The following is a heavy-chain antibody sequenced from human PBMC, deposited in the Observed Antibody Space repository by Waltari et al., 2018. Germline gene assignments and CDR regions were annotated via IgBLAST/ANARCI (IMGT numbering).Heavy chain of an antibody. J-gene: IGHJ4*02. CDR1: GFAFEYYA. D-gene: IGHD3-22*01. Sequence: VQLVESGGGLVQPGMSLRLPCAASGFAFEYYALHWVRQVPGEGLEWVSSISYNSARTAYADSAKGRFTISRDTAKNSLYLQMNSLRVEDTALYYCTRKRTTYYDSSGGGFFDCWGQGTLVTVSS. CDR3: TRKRTTYYDSSGGGFFDC. CDR2: ISYNSART. V-gene: IGHV3-9*01.